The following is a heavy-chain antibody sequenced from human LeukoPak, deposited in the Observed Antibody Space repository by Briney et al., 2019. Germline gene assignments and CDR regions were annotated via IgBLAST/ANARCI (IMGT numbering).Heavy chain of an antibody. Sequence: ASVKVSCKASGYTFTSYDINWVRQATGQGLEWMGWINPNSGGTNSAQKFQGRVTMTRDTSISTAYMELSRLRSEDTAVYYCVRGGSGYDFSWFDPWGQGTLVTVSS. CDR1: GYTFTSYD. V-gene: IGHV1-2*02. D-gene: IGHD5-12*01. CDR3: VRGGSGYDFSWFDP. J-gene: IGHJ5*02. CDR2: INPNSGGT.